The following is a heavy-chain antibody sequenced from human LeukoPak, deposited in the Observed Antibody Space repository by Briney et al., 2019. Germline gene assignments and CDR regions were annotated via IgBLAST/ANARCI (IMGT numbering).Heavy chain of an antibody. CDR3: VKEQGSGSYRTADY. V-gene: IGHV3-30*18. CDR1: GFTFSSCG. D-gene: IGHD3-10*01. Sequence: GRSLRLSCAASGFTFSSCGMHWVRQAPGKGLEWVAVITYDGDTTYFEDSVKGRFTISRDASKSTLYLQMNSLGAEDTAVYYCVKEQGSGSYRTADYWGQGTLVTVSS. J-gene: IGHJ4*02. CDR2: ITYDGDTT.